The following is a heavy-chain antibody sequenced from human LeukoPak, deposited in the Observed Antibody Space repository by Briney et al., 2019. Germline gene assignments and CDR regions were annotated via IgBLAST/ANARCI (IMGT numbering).Heavy chain of an antibody. V-gene: IGHV1-18*01. CDR3: AREKPIGTSTH. J-gene: IGHJ4*02. D-gene: IGHD2-2*01. CDR2: TSAYNGNT. CDR1: GYTFSSYG. Sequence: ASVKVSCKASGYTFSSYGISWVRQAPGQGLEWMGWTSAYNGNTNYAQKLQGRVTMTTDTSTSTAYMELRSLRSDDTAVYYCAREKPIGTSTHWGQGTLVTVSS.